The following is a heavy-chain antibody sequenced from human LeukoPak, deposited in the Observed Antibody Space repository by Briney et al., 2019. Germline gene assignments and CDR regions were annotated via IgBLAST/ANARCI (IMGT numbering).Heavy chain of an antibody. Sequence: SETLSLTCTVSGGSISSYYWSWIRQPPGKGLEWIGYIYYSGSTYYNPSLKSRVTISVDASKNQFSLKLSSVTAADTAVYYCARDGRGLPGGYSVPSDAFDIWGQGTMVTVSS. CDR3: ARDGRGLPGGYSVPSDAFDI. CDR2: IYYSGST. D-gene: IGHD3-16*01. V-gene: IGHV4-59*12. J-gene: IGHJ3*02. CDR1: GGSISSYY.